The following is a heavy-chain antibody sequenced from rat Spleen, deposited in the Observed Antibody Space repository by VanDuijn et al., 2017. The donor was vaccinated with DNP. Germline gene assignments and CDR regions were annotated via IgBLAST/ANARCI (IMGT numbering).Heavy chain of an antibody. D-gene: IGHD1-1*01. Sequence: EVQVVESGGGLVQPGGSLKLSCAASGFTFSDYAMAWVRQAPTKGLEWVASINTGGGNTYYRDSVKGRFTISRDNAKNTLYLQMNSLRSEDMATYYCARPGYYSGGGFAYWGQGTLVTVSS. CDR2: INTGGGNT. V-gene: IGHV5S13*01. CDR3: ARPGYYSGGGFAY. CDR1: GFTFSDYA. J-gene: IGHJ3*01.